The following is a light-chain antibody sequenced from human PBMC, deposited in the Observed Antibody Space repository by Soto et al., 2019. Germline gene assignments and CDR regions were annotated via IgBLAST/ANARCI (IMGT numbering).Light chain of an antibody. CDR2: GNS. Sequence: QSVLTQPPSVSGAPGQRVIISGTGGSSNVGAGYDVHWYQQLPGTAPKVLIYGNSNRPSGVPDRFSGSKSATSASLAITGLQAEDEADYYCQSYDNSLSGWVFGGGTKVTVL. V-gene: IGLV1-40*01. CDR3: QSYDNSLSGWV. J-gene: IGLJ2*01. CDR1: SSNVGAGYD.